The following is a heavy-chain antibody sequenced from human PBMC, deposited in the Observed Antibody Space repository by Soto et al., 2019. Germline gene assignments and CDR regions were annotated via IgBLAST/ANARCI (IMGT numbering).Heavy chain of an antibody. V-gene: IGHV1-3*01. CDR2: INPDNGNT. J-gene: IGHJ5*02. Sequence: ASVKVSCKASGYTFTRYTMNWVRQAPGQRLEWMGWINPDNGNTKSSQKFQDRVIITRDTSASTAYMDLSSLRSEDTAVYYCARGIATGLLDPWGQGTLVTVSS. CDR3: ARGIATGLLDP. D-gene: IGHD2-15*01. CDR1: GYTFTRYT.